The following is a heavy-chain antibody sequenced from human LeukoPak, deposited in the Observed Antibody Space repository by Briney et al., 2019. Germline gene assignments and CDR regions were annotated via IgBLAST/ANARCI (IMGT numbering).Heavy chain of an antibody. CDR2: INAGNGNT. CDR3: ANGYYDFWSGYPEPNWFDP. D-gene: IGHD3-3*01. V-gene: IGHV1-3*01. Sequence: ASVKVSCKASGYTFTSYAMHWVRQAPGQRLEWMGWINAGNGNTKYSQKFQGRVTITRDTSASTAYMELSSLRSEDTAVYYCANGYYDFWSGYPEPNWFDPWGQGTLVTVSS. CDR1: GYTFTSYA. J-gene: IGHJ5*02.